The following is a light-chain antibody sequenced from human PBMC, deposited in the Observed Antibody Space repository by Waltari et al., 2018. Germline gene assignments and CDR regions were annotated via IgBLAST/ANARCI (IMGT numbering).Light chain of an antibody. CDR3: QNRRNWPLLT. Sequence: VLTQSQATLSLSPGDRATLSCRASQYIGDYFPWYQQKPGQAPRLLMSEASNRATGVPDRFSASGSETDFTLTVSSLEPEDFAVYYCQNRRNWPLLTFGGGTKVEIK. V-gene: IGKV3-11*01. CDR1: QYIGDY. CDR2: EAS. J-gene: IGKJ4*01.